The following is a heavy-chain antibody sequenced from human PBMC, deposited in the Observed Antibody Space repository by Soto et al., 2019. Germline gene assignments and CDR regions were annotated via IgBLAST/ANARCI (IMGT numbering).Heavy chain of an antibody. V-gene: IGHV3-11*01. D-gene: IGHD3-9*01. CDR3: ARPGPNYVDFSDL. CDR1: GFTFSDHY. CDR2: ISDSGKTI. Sequence: GGSLRLSCAASGFTFSDHYMSWIRQTPGKGLEWVSYISDSGKTIYYADSVKGRFTISRDNAKNSLYLQMSSLRVEDTAVYYCARPGPNYVDFSDLWGQGALVTVSS. J-gene: IGHJ5*02.